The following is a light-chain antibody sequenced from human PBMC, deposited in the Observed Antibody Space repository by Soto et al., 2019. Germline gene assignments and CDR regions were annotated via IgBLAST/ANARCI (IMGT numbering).Light chain of an antibody. CDR1: QTLYNN. V-gene: IGKV3-15*01. CDR2: GAS. CDR3: QQYSDWSLT. J-gene: IGKJ4*01. Sequence: EIVMTQSPATLSVSPGERATLSCRASQTLYNNLAWYQQKLGQAPRLLIYGASARATDIPARFSGSGSGTEFTLTICGLQSEDFAIYYCQQYSDWSLTFGGGTKVEIK.